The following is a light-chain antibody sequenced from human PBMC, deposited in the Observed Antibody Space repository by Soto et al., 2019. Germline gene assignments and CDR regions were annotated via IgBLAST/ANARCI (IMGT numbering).Light chain of an antibody. CDR1: SSNIGNNF. Sequence: QSVLTQPPSVSAAPGQKVTISCSGNSSNIGNNFVSWYLQPPGAAPKPLIYDNYKRPSGIPDRFSGFKSGQSTSLDITGPQIWDKADYYCEAWDTSLGAVLFGGGTKLTVL. CDR3: EAWDTSLGAVL. CDR2: DNY. J-gene: IGLJ2*01. V-gene: IGLV1-51*01.